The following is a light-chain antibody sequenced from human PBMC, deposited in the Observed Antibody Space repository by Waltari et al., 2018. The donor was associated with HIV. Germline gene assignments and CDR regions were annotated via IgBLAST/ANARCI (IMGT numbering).Light chain of an antibody. CDR2: STN. CDR3: LLYYGGAQPYVV. Sequence: QTVVTQEPSLTVSPGGTVTLTCASSTGAVTSGYYPNWFQQKPGQAPRALIYSTNNTLSWTPARFSGSLLGGKPALTLSGVQPEDEAEYYCLLYYGGAQPYVVFGGGTKLTVL. CDR1: TGAVTSGYY. V-gene: IGLV7-43*01. J-gene: IGLJ2*01.